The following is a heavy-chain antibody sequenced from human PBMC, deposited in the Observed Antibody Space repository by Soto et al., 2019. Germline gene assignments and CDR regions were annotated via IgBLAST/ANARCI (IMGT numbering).Heavy chain of an antibody. CDR3: ASPSSIAARRYYYMDV. D-gene: IGHD6-6*01. V-gene: IGHV3-7*01. J-gene: IGHJ6*03. CDR1: GFTFSSYW. Sequence: GGSLRLSCAASGFTFSSYWMSWVRQAPGKGLEWVANIKQDGSEKYYVDSVKGRFTISRDNAKNSLYLQMNSLRAEDTAVYYCASPSSIAARRYYYMDVWGKGTTVTVSS. CDR2: IKQDGSEK.